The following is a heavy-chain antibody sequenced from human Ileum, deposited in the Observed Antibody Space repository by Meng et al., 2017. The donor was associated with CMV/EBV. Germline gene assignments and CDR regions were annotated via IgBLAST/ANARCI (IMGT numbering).Heavy chain of an antibody. D-gene: IGHD2-2*01. CDR3: ARGTSDIGVIPAAYDS. CDR1: GDSMNDYF. CDR2: IYSNGAT. V-gene: IGHV4-4*07. Sequence: VHLQEPGPGLGKPSETLSLICTVSGDSMNDYFWTWIRQPAGKGLEWIGRIYSNGATNYNPSLQSRVTMSIDTSKNQFSLKVTSVTAADTALYYCARGTSDIGVIPAAYDSWGQGTLVTVSS. J-gene: IGHJ4*02.